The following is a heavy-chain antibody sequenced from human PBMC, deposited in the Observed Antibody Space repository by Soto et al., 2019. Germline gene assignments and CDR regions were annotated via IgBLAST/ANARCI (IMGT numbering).Heavy chain of an antibody. J-gene: IGHJ6*03. CDR3: ARVYGPVSISYYYYMDV. V-gene: IGHV3-48*01. CDR1: GFTFSSYS. Sequence: PGGSLRLSCAASGFTFSSYSMNWVRQAPGKGLEWVSYISSSSSTIYYADSVKGRFTISRDNAKNSLYLQMNSLRAEDTAVYYCARVYGPVSISYYYYMDVWGKGTTVTVSS. D-gene: IGHD4-17*01. CDR2: ISSSSSTI.